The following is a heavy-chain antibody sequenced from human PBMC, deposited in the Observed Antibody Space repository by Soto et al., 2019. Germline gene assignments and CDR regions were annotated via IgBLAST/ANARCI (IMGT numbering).Heavy chain of an antibody. CDR3: ARALGEIVLMAGGGYYFDY. CDR2: INPSGGST. D-gene: IGHD2-8*01. Sequence: QVQLVQSGAEVKKPGASVKVSCKASGYTFTSYYMHWVRQAPGQGLEWMGIINPSGGSTSYAQKSQGRCTMNRDTSTRTVYMELSSLGSEETAVYYCARALGEIVLMAGGGYYFDYWGQGTLVTVSS. V-gene: IGHV1-46*03. CDR1: GYTFTSYY. J-gene: IGHJ4*02.